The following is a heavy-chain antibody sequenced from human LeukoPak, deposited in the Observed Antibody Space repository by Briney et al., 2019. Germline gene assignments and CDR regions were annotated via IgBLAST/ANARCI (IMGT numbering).Heavy chain of an antibody. CDR3: ARDSPKWDPPYNP. CDR1: GGTFSSYT. Sequence: SVKVSCKASGGTFSSYTISWVRQAPGQGLEWMGRIIPILGIANYAQKFQGRVTITADKSTSTAYMELSSLRSEDTAVYYCARDSPKWDPPYNPWGQGTLVTVSS. CDR2: IIPILGIA. V-gene: IGHV1-69*04. D-gene: IGHD1-26*01. J-gene: IGHJ5*02.